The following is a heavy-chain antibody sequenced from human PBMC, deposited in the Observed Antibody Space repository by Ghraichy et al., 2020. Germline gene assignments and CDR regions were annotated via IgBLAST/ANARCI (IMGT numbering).Heavy chain of an antibody. CDR3: ARAFVDTSMVLFF. Sequence: ASVKVSCKASGYPFTGYFIYWVRQAPGQGLEWMGWINPNTGGTNYAQTFQDRVTMTRDTSISTAYVELSGLKSGDTAIYYCARAFVDTSMVLFFWGQGTQVTVSS. D-gene: IGHD5-18*01. V-gene: IGHV1-2*02. CDR1: GYPFTGYF. CDR2: INPNTGGT. J-gene: IGHJ4*02.